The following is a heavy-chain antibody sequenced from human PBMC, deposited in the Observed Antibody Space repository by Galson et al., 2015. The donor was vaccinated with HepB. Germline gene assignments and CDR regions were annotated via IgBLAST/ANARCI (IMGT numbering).Heavy chain of an antibody. Sequence: SETLSLTCTVSGDSNFIYYWTWIRQPPGKGLEWIGYIYYSGSTNYNPSLKSRVTISADTSKNQFSLKLNSVTAADTAVYYCARDEAYSMIVVVPYWYFDLWGRGTLVTVSS. J-gene: IGHJ2*01. D-gene: IGHD3-22*01. CDR1: GDSNFIYY. V-gene: IGHV4-59*12. CDR3: ARDEAYSMIVVVPYWYFDL. CDR2: IYYSGST.